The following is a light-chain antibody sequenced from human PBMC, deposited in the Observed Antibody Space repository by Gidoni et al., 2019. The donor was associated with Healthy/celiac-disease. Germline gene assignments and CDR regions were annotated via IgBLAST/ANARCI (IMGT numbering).Light chain of an antibody. Sequence: QSALTQPASVSGSPGQSITISCTGTSSDVGGYNYVSWYQQHPGKAPKLMIYAVSNRPSGVSNRFSGSKSGNTASLTISGPQAEDEADYYCSSYTSSSTLHYVFGTGTKVTVL. V-gene: IGLV2-14*01. CDR3: SSYTSSSTLHYV. CDR2: AVS. J-gene: IGLJ1*01. CDR1: SSDVGGYNY.